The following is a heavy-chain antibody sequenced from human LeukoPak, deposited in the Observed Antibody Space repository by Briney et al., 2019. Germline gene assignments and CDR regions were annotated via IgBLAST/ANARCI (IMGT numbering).Heavy chain of an antibody. J-gene: IGHJ4*02. Sequence: GGSLRLSCAASGFTFSSYEMNWVRQAPGKGLEWVSYISSSGSTIYYADSVKGRFTISRDNAKNSLYLQMNSLRAEDTAVYCCARGPLGYCSGGSCWVYYFDYWGQGTLVTVSS. CDR2: ISSSGSTI. D-gene: IGHD2-15*01. CDR1: GFTFSSYE. V-gene: IGHV3-48*03. CDR3: ARGPLGYCSGGSCWVYYFDY.